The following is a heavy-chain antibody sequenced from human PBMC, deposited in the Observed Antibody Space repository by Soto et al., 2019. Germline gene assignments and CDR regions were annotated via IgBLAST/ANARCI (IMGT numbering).Heavy chain of an antibody. V-gene: IGHV3-30*18. CDR1: GFTFNIDG. CDR3: AKDGGTGKYYDY. Sequence: QVQLVESGGGVVQPGRSLRLSCAASGFTFNIDGMHWVRQAPGKGLEWVSVIAYDGSNKYYADSVKGRFTISRDKSKDTLYLQMNSLRPEDTAVYYCAKDGGTGKYYDYWGQGTLVTVSS. CDR2: IAYDGSNK. J-gene: IGHJ4*02. D-gene: IGHD2-8*02.